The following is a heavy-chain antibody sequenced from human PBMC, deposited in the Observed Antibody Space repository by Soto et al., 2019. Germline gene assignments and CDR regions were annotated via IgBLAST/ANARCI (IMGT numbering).Heavy chain of an antibody. CDR1: GYTFTRDG. CDR2: ISAYNGNA. Sequence: QVQLVQSGAEVKKPGASVKVSCKASGYTFTRDGISWVRQAPGQGLEWVGWISAYNGNAKYAQKLQGRVTMTTDTSTSTAYMELRSLRSDDTAVYYCARDQFDSYGPKGGLDYWGQGTLVTVCS. D-gene: IGHD5-18*01. V-gene: IGHV1-18*01. J-gene: IGHJ4*02. CDR3: ARDQFDSYGPKGGLDY.